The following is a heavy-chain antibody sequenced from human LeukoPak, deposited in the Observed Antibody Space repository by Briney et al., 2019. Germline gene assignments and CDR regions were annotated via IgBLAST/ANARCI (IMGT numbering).Heavy chain of an antibody. CDR3: AGSYDIFMANHY. CDR2: IYTGGST. Sequence: HPGGSLRLSCAASGFTVSSQYINWVRQAPGKGLEWVSVIYTGGSTYYADPVKGRFTISRDNSKNTVYLQMKSLRAEDTAVYYCAGSYDIFMANHYWGQGTLVTVSS. J-gene: IGHJ4*02. D-gene: IGHD5-24*01. V-gene: IGHV3-66*01. CDR1: GFTVSSQY.